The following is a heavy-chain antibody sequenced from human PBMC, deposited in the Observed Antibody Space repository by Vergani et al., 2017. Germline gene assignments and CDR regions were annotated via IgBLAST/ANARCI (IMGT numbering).Heavy chain of an antibody. D-gene: IGHD3-3*01. CDR1: VVSISNSSYY. CDR2: VYISRPT. CDR3: ARSFFDYWSCYKGYYFDY. J-gene: IGHJ4*01. Sequence: QLQLQESGPGLVKPSQTLSLTCNVSVVSISNSSYYWSWIRQPAGKGLEWLGRVYISRPTNYNPSLKNRVIMSVDTSKNQFSLKLNSVSAADTAVYYCARSFFDYWSCYKGYYFDYWGQGILVTVSS. V-gene: IGHV4-61*02.